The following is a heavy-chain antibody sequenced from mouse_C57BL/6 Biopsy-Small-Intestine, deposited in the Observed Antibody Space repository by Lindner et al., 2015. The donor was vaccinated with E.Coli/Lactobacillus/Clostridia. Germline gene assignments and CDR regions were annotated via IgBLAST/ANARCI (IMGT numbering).Heavy chain of an antibody. CDR3: ARDPHVDGGH. CDR2: IIPFLGIG. D-gene: IGHD2-3*01. Sequence: SVKVSCKASGGTFRSNAMSWVRQAPGQGLEWMGRIIPFLGIGDYAQKFQGRVTITADQSTSTAYMEINILRSEDTAVYYCARDPHVDGGHWGQGTLVTVSS. CDR1: GGTFRSNA. V-gene: IGHV1-74*01. J-gene: IGHJ4*01.